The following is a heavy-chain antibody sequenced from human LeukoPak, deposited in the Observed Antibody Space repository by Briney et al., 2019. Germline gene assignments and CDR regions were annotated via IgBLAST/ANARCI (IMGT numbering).Heavy chain of an antibody. V-gene: IGHV4-39*01. J-gene: IGHJ4*02. CDR1: GGSIGSSSYY. D-gene: IGHD5-18*01. CDR3: ARQDTAMVSPFDY. Sequence: SETLSLTCTVSGGSIGSSSYYWGWIRQPPGKGLEWIGSIYYSGSTYYNPSLKSRVTISVDTSKNQFSLKLSSVTAADTAVYYCARQDTAMVSPFDYWGQGTLVTVSS. CDR2: IYYSGST.